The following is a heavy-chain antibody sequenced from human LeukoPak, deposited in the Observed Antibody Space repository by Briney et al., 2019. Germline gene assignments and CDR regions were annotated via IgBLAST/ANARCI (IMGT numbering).Heavy chain of an antibody. CDR1: GFTFSNYA. CDR2: ISGSGGSR. V-gene: IGHV3-23*01. J-gene: IGHJ6*03. CDR3: ARERTDDFWGDYSHFHMDV. Sequence: GGSLRLSCAASGFTFSNYAMSWVRQAPGQGLEWVSAISGSGGSRYYADSVKGRFTISRDNSKNSLYLQMNSLRAEDTALYYCARERTDDFWGDYSHFHMDVWGKGTTVTVYS. D-gene: IGHD3-3*01.